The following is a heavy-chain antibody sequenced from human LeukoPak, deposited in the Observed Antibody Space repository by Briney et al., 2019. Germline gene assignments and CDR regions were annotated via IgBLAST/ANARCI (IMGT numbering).Heavy chain of an antibody. V-gene: IGHV4-34*01. CDR2: INHTGST. Sequence: SETLSLICAVYVGSFSDYFWSWIRQPPGKGLEWIGEINHTGSTNYNPSLKSRVSISVDTSNNQFSLRLTSVTAADTAVYYCARRRLLQPLDYWGQGTLVIVSS. J-gene: IGHJ4*02. D-gene: IGHD5-24*01. CDR3: ARRRLLQPLDY. CDR1: VGSFSDYF.